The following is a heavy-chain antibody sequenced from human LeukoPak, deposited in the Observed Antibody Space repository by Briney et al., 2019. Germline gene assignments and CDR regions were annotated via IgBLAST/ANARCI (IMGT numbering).Heavy chain of an antibody. Sequence: SETLSLTCSVYGDSIRTDYWSWIRQSPGKALVWSGKIDKRGNTQYNPSFESRVTVSSDTSKNEFSLKLNSVTSADTAIYYCARGGASCYGCHNWFDPWGQGTRVTVSS. J-gene: IGHJ5*02. CDR3: ARGGASCYGCHNWFDP. CDR2: IDKRGNT. D-gene: IGHD2-2*01. V-gene: IGHV4-4*08. CDR1: GDSIRTDY.